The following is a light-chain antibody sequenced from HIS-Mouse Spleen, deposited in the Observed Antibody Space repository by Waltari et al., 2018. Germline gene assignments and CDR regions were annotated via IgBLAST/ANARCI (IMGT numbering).Light chain of an antibody. V-gene: IGLV3-10*01. Sequence: SYELTQPPSVSVSPGQTARITCPGDALPKKSAYWYQKKAGTAPVLVIYGDSKRPSGIPERFYGSSSGTMATLTISGAQVEDEADYYCYSTDSSGNHRVFGGGTKLTVL. CDR3: YSTDSSGNHRV. CDR1: ALPKKS. J-gene: IGLJ2*01. CDR2: GDS.